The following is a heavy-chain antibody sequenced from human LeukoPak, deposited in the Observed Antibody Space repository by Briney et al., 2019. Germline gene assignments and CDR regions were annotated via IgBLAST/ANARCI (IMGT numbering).Heavy chain of an antibody. CDR3: AKATTRYDFWSGYPYYYYYMDV. V-gene: IGHV3-30*02. CDR2: IRYDGSNR. CDR1: GFTFSSYG. J-gene: IGHJ6*03. D-gene: IGHD3-3*01. Sequence: GGSLRLSCAASGFTFSSYGMHWVRQAPGKGLEWVAFIRYDGSNRYYADSVKGRFTISRDNSKNTLYLQMNSLRAEDTAVYYCAKATTRYDFWSGYPYYYYYMDVWGKGTTVTVSS.